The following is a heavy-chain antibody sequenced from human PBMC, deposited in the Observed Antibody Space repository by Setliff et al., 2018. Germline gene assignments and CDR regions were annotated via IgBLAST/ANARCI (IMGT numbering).Heavy chain of an antibody. V-gene: IGHV4-59*01. CDR3: ARGCAAGACYSDYYYYMDV. Sequence: SQSLSLTCTVSSGSIINYYWSWNRQPPGRPLEWIGYIKYDGTTDYNPSLDSGVTMSVDTSKNQFSLKLKSVTAADTAMYYCARGCAAGACYSDYYYYMDVWGKGTTVTVS. CDR1: SGSIINYY. J-gene: IGHJ6*03. CDR2: IKYDGTT. D-gene: IGHD2-15*01.